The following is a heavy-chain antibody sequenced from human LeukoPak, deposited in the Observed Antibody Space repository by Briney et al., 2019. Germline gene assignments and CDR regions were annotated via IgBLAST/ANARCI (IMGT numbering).Heavy chain of an antibody. V-gene: IGHV1-2*02. Sequence: ASVKVSCKASGYTFTGYYMHWVRQAPGQGLEWMGWINPNSGGTNYAQKFQGRVTMTRDTSISTAYMELSRLRSDDTAVYYCARSYHYYYYMDVWGKGTTVTVSS. CDR2: INPNSGGT. CDR3: ARSYHYYYYMDV. J-gene: IGHJ6*03. CDR1: GYTFTGYY.